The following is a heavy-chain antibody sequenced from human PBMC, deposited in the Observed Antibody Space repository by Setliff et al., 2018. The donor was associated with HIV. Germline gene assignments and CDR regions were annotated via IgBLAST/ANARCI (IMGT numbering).Heavy chain of an antibody. Sequence: SETLSLTCTVSGGSISSYYWSWIRQPPGKVLEWIGYIYTSENTNYNPSLKSRLTISVDTSRNQFSLKLSSVTAADTAVYYCARGPSINTIRARGYYMDVWAKGTTVTVSS. V-gene: IGHV4-4*08. CDR1: GGSISSYY. CDR2: IYTSENT. CDR3: ARGPSINTIRARGYYMDV. D-gene: IGHD3-10*01. J-gene: IGHJ6*03.